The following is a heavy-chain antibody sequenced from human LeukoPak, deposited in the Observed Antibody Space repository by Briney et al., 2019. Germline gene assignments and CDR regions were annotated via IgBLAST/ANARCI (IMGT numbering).Heavy chain of an antibody. CDR3: ARDLPPLFCSSTSCYQGPGNYYYYYMDV. D-gene: IGHD2-2*01. CDR1: GGSISSYY. J-gene: IGHJ6*03. Sequence: SETLSLTCTVSGGSISSYYWSRIRQPAGKGLEWIGRIYTSGSTNYNPSLKSRVTMSVDTSKHQCSLKLSSVTAADTAVYYCARDLPPLFCSSTSCYQGPGNYYYYYMDVWGKGTTVTVSS. CDR2: IYTSGST. V-gene: IGHV4-4*07.